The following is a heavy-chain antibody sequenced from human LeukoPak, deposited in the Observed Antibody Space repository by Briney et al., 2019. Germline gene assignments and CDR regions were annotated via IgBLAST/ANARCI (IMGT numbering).Heavy chain of an antibody. CDR1: GGSISSSNW. CDR2: IYHSGST. D-gene: IGHD3-9*01. J-gene: IGHJ5*02. Sequence: PSGTLSLTCAVSGGSISSSNWWSWVRQPPGKGLEWIGEIYHSGSTNYNPSLKSRVTISVDKSKNQFSLKLSSVTAADTAVYYCARIPDILTGYYHNWFDPWGQGTLVTVSS. CDR3: ARIPDILTGYYHNWFDP. V-gene: IGHV4-4*02.